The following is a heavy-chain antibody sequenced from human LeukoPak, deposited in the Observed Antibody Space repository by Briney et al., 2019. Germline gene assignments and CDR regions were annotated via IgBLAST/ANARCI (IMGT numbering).Heavy chain of an antibody. CDR1: GFTFSSCA. D-gene: IGHD1-26*01. V-gene: IGHV3-30*01. Sequence: GGSLRLSCAASGFTFSSCAMHWVRQAPGKGLEWVAVISYDGSNKYYADSVKGRFTISRDNSKNTLYLQMNSLRAEDTAVYYCARARIGYYFDYWGQGTLVTVSS. CDR3: ARARIGYYFDY. J-gene: IGHJ4*02. CDR2: ISYDGSNK.